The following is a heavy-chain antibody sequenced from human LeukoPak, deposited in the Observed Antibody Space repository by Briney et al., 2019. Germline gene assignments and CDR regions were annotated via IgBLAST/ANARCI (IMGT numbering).Heavy chain of an antibody. V-gene: IGHV1-46*01. CDR3: ASYSGSL. Sequence: ASVKVSCKASGGTSSSYTISWVRQAPGQGLEWMGIINPSGGSTSYAQKFQGRVAMTRDTSMSTVYMELSSLRSEDTAVYYCASYSGSLWGQGTLVTVSS. CDR2: INPSGGST. D-gene: IGHD1-26*01. CDR1: GGTSSSYT. J-gene: IGHJ4*02.